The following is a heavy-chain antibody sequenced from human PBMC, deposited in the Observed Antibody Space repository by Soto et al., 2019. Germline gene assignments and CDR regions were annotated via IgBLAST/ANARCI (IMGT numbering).Heavy chain of an antibody. Sequence: QVQLVESGGGVVQPGRSLRLSCAASGFTFSSYGMHWVRQAPGKGLEWVAVIWYDGSNKYYADSVKGRFTISRDNSKNTLYLQMNSLTAEDTAVYYCAVGATGGSGHYYYGMDVWGQGTTVTVSS. J-gene: IGHJ6*02. V-gene: IGHV3-33*01. CDR2: IWYDGSNK. CDR3: AVGATGGSGHYYYGMDV. CDR1: GFTFSSYG. D-gene: IGHD1-26*01.